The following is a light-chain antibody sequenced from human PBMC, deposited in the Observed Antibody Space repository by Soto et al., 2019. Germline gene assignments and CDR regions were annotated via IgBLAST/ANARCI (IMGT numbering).Light chain of an antibody. CDR1: SSDVGAYTY. J-gene: IGLJ2*01. CDR2: EVS. Sequence: QSALTQPASVSGSPGQSITISCTGTSSDVGAYTYVSWYQQHPGKAPKLMIFEVSDRPSGVSNRFSGSKSGNTASLTISGLQAEDEADYYCSSYTTSNNLVFGGGTKLTVL. V-gene: IGLV2-14*01. CDR3: SSYTTSNNLV.